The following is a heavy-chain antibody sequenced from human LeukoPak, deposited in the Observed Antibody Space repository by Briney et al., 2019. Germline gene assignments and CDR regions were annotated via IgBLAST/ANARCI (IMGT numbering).Heavy chain of an antibody. Sequence: SQTLSLTCAVSGGSISSGDYSWSWIRQPPGNGLERIGYIYHTGNTNYNPSLKSRVTISVARSKNQFSLRLSSVTAADTAVYYCARARESMATAGSYFDYWGQGTLVTVSS. CDR2: IYHTGNT. D-gene: IGHD6-13*01. CDR3: ARARESMATAGSYFDY. J-gene: IGHJ4*02. V-gene: IGHV4-30-2*01. CDR1: GGSISSGDYS.